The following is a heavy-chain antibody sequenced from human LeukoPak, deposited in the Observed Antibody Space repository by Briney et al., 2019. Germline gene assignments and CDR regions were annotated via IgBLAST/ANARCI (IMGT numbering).Heavy chain of an antibody. CDR2: INHSGST. D-gene: IGHD3-3*01. CDR1: GGSVSSGSYY. CDR3: ARAYYDFWSGYSN. V-gene: IGHV4-61*01. J-gene: IGHJ4*02. Sequence: ASETLSLTCTVSGGSVSSGSYYWSWIRQPPGKGLEWIGEINHSGSTNYNPSLKSRVTISVDTSKNQFSLKLSSVTAADTAVYYCARAYYDFWSGYSNWGQGTLVTVSS.